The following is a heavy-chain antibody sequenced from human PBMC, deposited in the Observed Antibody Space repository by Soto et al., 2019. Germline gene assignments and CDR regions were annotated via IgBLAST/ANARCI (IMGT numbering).Heavy chain of an antibody. J-gene: IGHJ6*02. Sequence: SETLSLTCAISGDSVSSNSAAWNWIRQPPSRGLEWLGRTYYRSKWYNDYAVSVKSRITINPDTSKNQFSLQLNSVTPEDTAVYYCAREVEGQWLVEVGMDVWGQGTTVTVSS. CDR1: GDSVSSNSAA. CDR3: AREVEGQWLVEVGMDV. CDR2: TYYRSKWYN. D-gene: IGHD6-19*01. V-gene: IGHV6-1*01.